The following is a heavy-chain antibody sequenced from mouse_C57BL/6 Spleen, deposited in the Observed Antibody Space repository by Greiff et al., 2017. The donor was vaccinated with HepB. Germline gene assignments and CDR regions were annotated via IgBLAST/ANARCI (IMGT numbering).Heavy chain of an antibody. CDR1: GFTFTDYY. Sequence: EVQVVESGGGLVQPGGSLNLSCAASGFTFTDYYMSWVRQPPGKALEWLGFIRNKANGYTTEYSASVKGRFTISRDNSQSILYLQMNALRAEDSATYYCAREGEENAMDYWGQGTSVTVSS. CDR2: IRNKANGYTT. J-gene: IGHJ4*01. CDR3: AREGEENAMDY. V-gene: IGHV7-3*01.